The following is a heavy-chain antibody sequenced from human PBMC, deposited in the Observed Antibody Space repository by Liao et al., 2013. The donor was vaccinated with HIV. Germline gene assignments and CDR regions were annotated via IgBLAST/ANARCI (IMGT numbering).Heavy chain of an antibody. CDR1: GGSLSTYY. Sequence: QVQLQESGPGLVKASETLSLTCTVSGGSLSTYYWNWIRQPAGKGLEWIGRIYTSGSTNYNPSLKSRVTMSVDTSKNQFSLKLSSVTAADTAVYYCARDTHYYGSGRDGAFDIWGQGTMVTVSS. V-gene: IGHV4-4*07. J-gene: IGHJ3*02. CDR2: IYTSGST. D-gene: IGHD3-10*01. CDR3: ARDTHYYGSGRDGAFDI.